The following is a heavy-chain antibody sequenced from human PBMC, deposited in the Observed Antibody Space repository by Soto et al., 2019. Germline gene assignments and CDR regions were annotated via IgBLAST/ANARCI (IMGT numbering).Heavy chain of an antibody. CDR3: ARHLTYCSAGSCYSDFPYYGMDV. V-gene: IGHV4-4*02. Sequence: SETLSLTCAVSSGSIDNVYWWSWVRQSPGKGLEWIGETSHDGVTNYNPSLESRVTISVDKSKNQFSLKLSSVTAADTAVYYCARHLTYCSAGSCYSDFPYYGMDVWGQGTTVTVSS. CDR2: TSHDGVT. D-gene: IGHD2-15*01. J-gene: IGHJ6*02. CDR1: SGSIDNVYW.